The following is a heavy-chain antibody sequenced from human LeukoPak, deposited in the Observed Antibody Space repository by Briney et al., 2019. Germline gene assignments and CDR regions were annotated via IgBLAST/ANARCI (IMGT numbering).Heavy chain of an antibody. V-gene: IGHV3-30*18. Sequence: GRSLRLSCAASGFTFSSYGMHWVRQAPGKGLEWVAVISYDGSNKYYADSVKGRFTISRDNSKNTLYLQMNSLRAEDTAVYYCAKSSIAAAGRSLHYWGQGTLVTASS. D-gene: IGHD6-13*01. CDR2: ISYDGSNK. CDR3: AKSSIAAAGRSLHY. J-gene: IGHJ4*02. CDR1: GFTFSSYG.